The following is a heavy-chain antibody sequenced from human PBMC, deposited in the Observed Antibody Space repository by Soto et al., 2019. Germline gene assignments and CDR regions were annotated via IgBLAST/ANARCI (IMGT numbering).Heavy chain of an antibody. CDR3: ARDLPIPIVLMVPGAFDI. V-gene: IGHV6-1*01. J-gene: IGHJ3*02. D-gene: IGHD2-8*01. Sequence: SQTLSLTCAISGDSVSSNSAAWNWIRQSPSRGLEWLGRTYYRSKWYNDYAVSVKSRITINPDTSKNQFSLQLNSVTPEDTAVYYCARDLPIPIVLMVPGAFDIWGQGTMVT. CDR1: GDSVSSNSAA. CDR2: TYYRSKWYN.